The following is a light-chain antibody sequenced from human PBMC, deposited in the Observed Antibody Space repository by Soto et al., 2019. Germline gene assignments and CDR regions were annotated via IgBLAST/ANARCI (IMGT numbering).Light chain of an antibody. CDR1: QSIANY. V-gene: IGKV1-39*01. J-gene: IGKJ1*01. Sequence: DSQMTQSRFSLSASVGDRVIVTCRASQSIANYLNWYQQKPGTAPNLLIYAASSLQSGVPSRFSGSGSGTDFTLTISSLQPEDFAPYTRQQSYDSPWTLGQGTKVEVK. CDR3: QQSYDSPWT. CDR2: AAS.